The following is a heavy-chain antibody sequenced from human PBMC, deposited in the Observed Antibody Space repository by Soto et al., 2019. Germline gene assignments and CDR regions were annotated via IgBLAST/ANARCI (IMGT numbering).Heavy chain of an antibody. CDR2: IYYSGST. CDR1: GGSISSYY. D-gene: IGHD4-17*01. J-gene: IGHJ4*02. CDR3: ARGTPTTVDPFYFDY. Sequence: SETLSLTCTVSGGSISSYYWSWIRQPPGKGLEWIGYIYYSGSTNYNPSLKSRVTISVDTSKNQFSLKLSSVTAADTAVYYCARGTPTTVDPFYFDYWGQGTLVTVSS. V-gene: IGHV4-59*01.